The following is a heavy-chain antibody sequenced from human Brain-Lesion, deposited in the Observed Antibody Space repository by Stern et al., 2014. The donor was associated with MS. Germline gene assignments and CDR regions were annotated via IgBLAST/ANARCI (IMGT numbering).Heavy chain of an antibody. CDR3: AKDRQYLTYFFDH. J-gene: IGHJ5*02. Sequence: VQLEESGGGVVQPGRPLRLSCVASGFTFGSCAMHWVRQAPGKGLEWVAGVSYDGSNKYYADSVKGRFTISRDNSQNTLYTQMSSLRPEDTAVYYCAKDRQYLTYFFDHWGQGSLVTVSS. CDR2: VSYDGSNK. D-gene: IGHD2/OR15-2a*01. CDR1: GFTFGSCA. V-gene: IGHV3-30*18.